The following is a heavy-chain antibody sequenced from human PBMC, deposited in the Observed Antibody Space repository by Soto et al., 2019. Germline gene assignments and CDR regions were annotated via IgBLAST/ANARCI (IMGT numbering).Heavy chain of an antibody. J-gene: IGHJ4*02. CDR1: EVHYSDYY. Sequence: VGPLRLSYAASEVHYSDYYMSWIRPTPVTGLEWVSYISGSGSTIYYADSVKGRFIISRDNSKKTLYLEMNSLRAEDTAVYYCARAGGTTVTGLWHFDSLVQGTLVPVSS. V-gene: IGHV3-11*04. CDR2: ISGSGSTI. D-gene: IGHD4-17*01. CDR3: ARAGGTTVTGLWHFDS.